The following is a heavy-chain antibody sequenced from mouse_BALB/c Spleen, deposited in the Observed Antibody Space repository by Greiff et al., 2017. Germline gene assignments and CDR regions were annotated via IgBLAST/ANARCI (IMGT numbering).Heavy chain of an antibody. CDR1: GYTFTDYA. J-gene: IGHJ2*01. V-gene: IGHV1S137*01. D-gene: IGHD2-4*01. Sequence: QVQLKESGAELVRPGVSVKISCKGSGYTFTDYAMHWVKQSHAKSLEWIGVISTYYGDASYNQKFKGKATMTVDKSSSTAYMELARLTSEDSAIYYCARGNDYDEGYFDYWGQGTTLTVSS. CDR3: ARGNDYDEGYFDY. CDR2: ISTYYGDA.